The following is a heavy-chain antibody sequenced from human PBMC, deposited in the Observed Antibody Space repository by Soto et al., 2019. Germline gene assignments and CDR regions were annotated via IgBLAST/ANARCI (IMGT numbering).Heavy chain of an antibody. CDR3: ARHSITGTTWGFDY. J-gene: IGHJ4*02. V-gene: IGHV3-7*01. D-gene: IGHD1-7*01. CDR1: GFTFSSYW. CDR2: IKQDGSEK. Sequence: VQLVESGGGLVQPGGSLRLSCAASGFTFSSYWMSWVRQAPGKGLEWVANIKQDGSEKYYVDSVKGRFTISRDNAKNSLYLQMNSLRAEDTAVYYCARHSITGTTWGFDYWGQGTLVTVSS.